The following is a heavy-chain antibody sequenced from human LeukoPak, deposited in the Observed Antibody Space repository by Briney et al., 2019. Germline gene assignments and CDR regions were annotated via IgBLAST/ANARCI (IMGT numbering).Heavy chain of an antibody. CDR1: GFTFSSYA. D-gene: IGHD6-13*01. CDR3: GALASSWYPRDY. J-gene: IGHJ4*02. Sequence: QTGGSLRLSCAASGFTFSSYAMSWVRQTPGKGLEWVSAISGSGGSTYYADSVKGRFTISRDNAKNSLYLQMNSLRAEDTAVYYCGALASSWYPRDYWGQGTLVTVSS. V-gene: IGHV3-23*01. CDR2: ISGSGGST.